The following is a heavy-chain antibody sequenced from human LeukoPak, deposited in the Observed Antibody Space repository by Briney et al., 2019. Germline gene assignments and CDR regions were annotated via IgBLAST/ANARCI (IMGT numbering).Heavy chain of an antibody. CDR1: GYTFTGYY. V-gene: IGHV1-2*02. CDR2: INPNSGGT. Sequence: ASVKVSCKASGYTFTGYYTHWVRQAPGQGLEWMGWINPNSGGTNYAQKFQGRVTMTRDTSISTAYMELSRLRSDDTAVYYCARDGEYSGYAVLGYYYYYMDVWGKGTTVTVSS. D-gene: IGHD5-12*01. J-gene: IGHJ6*03. CDR3: ARDGEYSGYAVLGYYYYYMDV.